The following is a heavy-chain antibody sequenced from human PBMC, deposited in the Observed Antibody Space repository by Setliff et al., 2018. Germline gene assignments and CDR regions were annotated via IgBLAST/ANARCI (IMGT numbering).Heavy chain of an antibody. CDR2: IYHSGSA. D-gene: IGHD1-26*01. Sequence: LSLTCTVSGDSISSGDYFWSWIRQPPGEGLEWIAYIYHSGSAYYNPSLKSRVTMSVDTSKNQFSLHLTSVTAADTAVYYCAREVGTSTSSDAFDVWGQGMMVTVSS. CDR1: GDSISSGDYF. CDR3: AREVGTSTSSDAFDV. J-gene: IGHJ3*01. V-gene: IGHV4-30-4*08.